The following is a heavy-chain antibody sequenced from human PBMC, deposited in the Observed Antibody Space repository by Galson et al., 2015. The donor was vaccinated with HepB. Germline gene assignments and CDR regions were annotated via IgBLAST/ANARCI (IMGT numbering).Heavy chain of an antibody. CDR2: ISSSSSYI. Sequence: SLRLSCAASGFTFSSYSMNWVRQAPGKGLEWVSSISSSSSYIYYADSVKGRFTISRDNAKNSLYLQMNSLRAEDTAVYYCARGPFLSPSYDYIWGSYRYVDLDYWGQGTLVTVSS. CDR1: GFTFSSYS. D-gene: IGHD3-16*02. J-gene: IGHJ4*02. CDR3: ARGPFLSPSYDYIWGSYRYVDLDY. V-gene: IGHV3-21*01.